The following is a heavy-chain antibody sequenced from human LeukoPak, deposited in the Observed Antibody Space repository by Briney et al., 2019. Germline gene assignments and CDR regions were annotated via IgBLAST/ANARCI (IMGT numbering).Heavy chain of an antibody. CDR1: GFTFSSYG. D-gene: IGHD5-18*01. CDR3: ATDTWWFDP. J-gene: IGHJ5*02. CDR2: ISYDGSNK. Sequence: PGGSLRLSCAASGFTFSSYGMHWVRQAPGKGLEWVAVISYDGSNKYYADSVKGRFTISRDNSKNTLYLQMNSLRAVDTAVYYCATDTWWFDPWGQGTLVTVSS. V-gene: IGHV3-30*03.